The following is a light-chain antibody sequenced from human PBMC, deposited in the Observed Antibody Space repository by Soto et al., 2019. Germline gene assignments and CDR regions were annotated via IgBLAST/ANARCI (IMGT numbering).Light chain of an antibody. CDR3: QHYIRYPWT. Sequence: DIQMTQVPSSLSASVGDRVTITCRASQSIGTWLAWYQQKPGKAPSLLILDAFSLEGGVPSRFSGSGSGTEFTLTITDLQPDDFATYYCQHYIRYPWTFGQGTKVDIK. V-gene: IGKV1-5*01. J-gene: IGKJ1*01. CDR2: DAF. CDR1: QSIGTW.